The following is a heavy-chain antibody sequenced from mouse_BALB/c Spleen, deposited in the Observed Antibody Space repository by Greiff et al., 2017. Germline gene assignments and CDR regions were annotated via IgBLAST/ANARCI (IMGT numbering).Heavy chain of an antibody. D-gene: IGHD1-1*01. CDR2: ILPGSGST. CDR1: GYTFSSYW. Sequence: QVQLQQSGAELMKPGASVKISCKATGYTFSSYWIEWVKQRPGHGLEWIGEILPGSGSTNYNEKFKGKATFTADTSSNTAYMQLSSLTSEDSAVYYCALGLYGYYAMDYWGQGTSVTVSS. CDR3: ALGLYGYYAMDY. J-gene: IGHJ4*01. V-gene: IGHV1-9*01.